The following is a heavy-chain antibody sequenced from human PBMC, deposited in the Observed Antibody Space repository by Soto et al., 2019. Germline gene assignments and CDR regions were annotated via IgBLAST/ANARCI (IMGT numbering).Heavy chain of an antibody. J-gene: IGHJ4*02. CDR3: ARWGYCSSTSCYPDY. CDR2: IYYSGST. D-gene: IGHD2-2*01. Sequence: SETLSLTCTVSGGSISSYYWSWIRQPPGKGLEWIGFIYYSGSTNYNPSLKSRVTISVDTSKDQFSLKLSSVTAADTAVYYCARWGYCSSTSCYPDYWGQGTLVTVSS. CDR1: GGSISSYY. V-gene: IGHV4-59*08.